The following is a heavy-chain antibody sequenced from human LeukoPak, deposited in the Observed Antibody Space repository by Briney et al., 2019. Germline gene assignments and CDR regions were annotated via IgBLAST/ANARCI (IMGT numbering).Heavy chain of an antibody. Sequence: SETLSLTCTVSGGSISGDYWSWIRQPAGTGLEWIGEINHSGSTNYNPSLKSRVTISVDTSKNQFSLKLSSVSAADTAVYYCARNPKYYDSSGYPSNYFDYWGQGTLVTVSS. CDR1: GGSISGDY. D-gene: IGHD3-22*01. CDR2: INHSGST. CDR3: ARNPKYYDSSGYPSNYFDY. J-gene: IGHJ4*02. V-gene: IGHV4-34*01.